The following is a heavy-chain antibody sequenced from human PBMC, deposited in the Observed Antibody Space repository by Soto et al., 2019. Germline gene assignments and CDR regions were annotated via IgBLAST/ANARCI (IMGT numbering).Heavy chain of an antibody. CDR2: ISGGGTTT. CDR3: AKDLGYCSSTGCYDFYAMDV. V-gene: IGHV3-23*01. Sequence: PSETLSLSCVASGFTFDSYAMNWIRQAPGKGLEWVSVISGGGTTTYYADSVKGRFTISRDNSKNTVFLQMNSLRAEDTAVYYCAKDLGYCSSTGCYDFYAMDVWGQGTTVTVSS. D-gene: IGHD2-2*01. J-gene: IGHJ6*02. CDR1: GFTFDSYA.